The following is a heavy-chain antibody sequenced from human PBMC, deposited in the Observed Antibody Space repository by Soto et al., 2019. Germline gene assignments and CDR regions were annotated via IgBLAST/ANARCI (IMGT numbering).Heavy chain of an antibody. V-gene: IGHV1-8*01. CDR3: ARAPHYYDTSGNWIDP. D-gene: IGHD3-22*01. CDR1: GYTFSTYE. CDR2: MNPNSGNT. J-gene: IGHJ5*02. Sequence: GASVKVSCKASGYTFSTYEINWVRQATGQGLEWMGWMNPNSGNTAYAQKFQGRITMTRNTSTNTAYMELSSLRSEDTGVYYCARAPHYYDTSGNWIDPWGQGTLVTVSS.